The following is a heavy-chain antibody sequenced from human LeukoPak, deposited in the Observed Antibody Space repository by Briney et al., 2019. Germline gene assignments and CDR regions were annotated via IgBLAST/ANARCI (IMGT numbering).Heavy chain of an antibody. Sequence: ASVKVSCKASGYTFTGYYMHWVRQAPGQGPEWMGTIYPSGGATTFAQKFQGRVTMTRDTSTSTVYMELSSLRSEDTAVYYCASGEYSGWFDYWGQGTLVTVSS. CDR3: ASGEYSGWFDY. CDR1: GYTFTGYY. V-gene: IGHV1-46*01. CDR2: IYPSGGAT. J-gene: IGHJ4*02. D-gene: IGHD6-6*01.